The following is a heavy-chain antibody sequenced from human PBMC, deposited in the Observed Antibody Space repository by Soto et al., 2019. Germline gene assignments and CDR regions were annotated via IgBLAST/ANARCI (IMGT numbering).Heavy chain of an antibody. CDR3: AKDITFDGSAYNY. V-gene: IGHV3-23*01. CDR1: GFTFSSFG. J-gene: IGHJ4*02. Sequence: EVQLLESGGGLVQPGGSLRLSCTASGFTFSSFGMSWVRQAPGKGLEWVSSLSGDGTTTYYVDSVKGRFTISRDNSKNTLSLQTNSLTTEDTAVYYCAKDITFDGSAYNYWGQGILVTVSS. CDR2: LSGDGTTT. D-gene: IGHD3-22*01.